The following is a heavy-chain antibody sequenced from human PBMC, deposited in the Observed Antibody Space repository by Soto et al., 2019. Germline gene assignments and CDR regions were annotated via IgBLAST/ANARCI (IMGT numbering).Heavy chain of an antibody. CDR2: IDYTGST. J-gene: IGHJ4*02. V-gene: IGHV4-34*02. D-gene: IGHD2-21*01. CDR1: GASFSDYS. Sequence: QVQLQQWGARLLKPSETLSLTCTVYGASFSDYSWSWIRQPPGKGLEWIGEIDYTGSTNYAPSLKSRVTRSVDTSKNHFSLKLNSVTAADTAVYYCAREFPDDFIFDYWGQGALVTVST. CDR3: AREFPDDFIFDY.